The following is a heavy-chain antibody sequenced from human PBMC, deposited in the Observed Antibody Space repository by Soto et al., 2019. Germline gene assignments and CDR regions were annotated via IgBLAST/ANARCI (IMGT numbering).Heavy chain of an antibody. J-gene: IGHJ4*02. CDR1: GFTFTSSA. V-gene: IGHV1-58*01. Sequence: ASVKVSCKASGFTFTSSAVQWVLQARGERLEWIGWIVVGSGNTNYAQKFQERVTITTDISTSTAYMELSSLRSEDTAVYYCARESSGWYYYWGQGTLVTVST. CDR2: IVVGSGNT. CDR3: ARESSGWYYY. D-gene: IGHD6-19*01.